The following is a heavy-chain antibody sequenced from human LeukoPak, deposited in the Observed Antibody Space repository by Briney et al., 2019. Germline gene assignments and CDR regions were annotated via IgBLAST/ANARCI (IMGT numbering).Heavy chain of an antibody. V-gene: IGHV4-34*01. J-gene: IGHJ6*02. CDR1: GGSFSGYY. Sequence: PSETLSLTCAVYGGSFSGYYWSWLRQPPGKGLEWIGEINHSGSTNYNPSLKSRVTISVDTSKNQFSLKPSSVTAADTAVYYCARGLPYYYYYYGMDVWGQGTTVTVSS. CDR3: ARGLPYYYYYYGMDV. CDR2: INHSGST.